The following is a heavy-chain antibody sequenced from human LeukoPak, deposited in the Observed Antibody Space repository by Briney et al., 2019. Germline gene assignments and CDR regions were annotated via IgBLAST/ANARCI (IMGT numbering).Heavy chain of an antibody. Sequence: GGSLTLSCVASGFTFSDYWMHWVRPAPGKGLEWVANIKQDGSDKRYVDSVKGRYTISRDNAKNSLYLQMDSLRDEDTAVYYCARGGGDYWGRGTLVTVTS. CDR1: GFTFSDYW. CDR3: ARGGGDY. CDR2: IKQDGSDK. V-gene: IGHV3-7*01. D-gene: IGHD1-26*01. J-gene: IGHJ4*02.